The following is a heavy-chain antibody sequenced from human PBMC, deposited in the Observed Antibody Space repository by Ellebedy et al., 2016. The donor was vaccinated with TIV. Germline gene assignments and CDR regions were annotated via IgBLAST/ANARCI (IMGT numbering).Heavy chain of an antibody. CDR2: ISNHGKDK. D-gene: IGHD6-25*01. CDR1: GLTFSRYG. Sequence: GESLKISXEASGLTFSRYGIHWVRQAPGKGLEWVAFISNHGKDKYYADSVKGRFTISRENAKNSLYLQMNSLRAGDTAVYYCARSAKRSFDYWGQGTLVTVSS. CDR3: ARSAKRSFDY. J-gene: IGHJ4*02. V-gene: IGHV3-30*03.